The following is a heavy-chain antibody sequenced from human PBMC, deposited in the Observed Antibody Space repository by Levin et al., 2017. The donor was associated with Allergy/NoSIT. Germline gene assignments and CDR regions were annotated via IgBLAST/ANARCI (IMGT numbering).Heavy chain of an antibody. Sequence: SETLSLTCTVSGGSISRSSYYWGWIRQPPGKGLEWIGSIYYSGRTYYNPSLKSRVTISVDTSKNQFSLKLSSVTAADTAVYYCARDRDYYDSSAYYYEGRSYFDYWGQGTLVTVSS. CDR2: IYYSGRT. V-gene: IGHV4-39*07. CDR1: GGSISRSSYY. D-gene: IGHD3-22*01. CDR3: ARDRDYYDSSAYYYEGRSYFDY. J-gene: IGHJ4*02.